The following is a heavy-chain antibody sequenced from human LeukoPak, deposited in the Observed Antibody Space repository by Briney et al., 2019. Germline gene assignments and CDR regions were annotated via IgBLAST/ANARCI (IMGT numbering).Heavy chain of an antibody. V-gene: IGHV3-74*01. CDR3: AALDHGHDY. CDR1: GFTFSSYW. CDR2: IFRDGTNP. Sequence: PGGSLRLSCAASGFTFSSYWMHWIRQTPGKGLVWVSRIFRDGTNPAYADSVKGRFTISRDNAKNTLYLQMNSLRAEDTAMYYCAALDHGHDYWGQGTLVSVST. J-gene: IGHJ4*02.